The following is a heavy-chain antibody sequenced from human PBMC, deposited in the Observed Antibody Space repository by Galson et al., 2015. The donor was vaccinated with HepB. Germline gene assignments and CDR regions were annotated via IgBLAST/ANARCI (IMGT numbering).Heavy chain of an antibody. V-gene: IGHV3-30-3*01. Sequence: SLRLSCAASGFTFSSYTMHWVRQTPGKGLEWVAIISYDGSNKYYADSVKGRFTISRDNSKNTLSLQMNSLRAEDTALYYCARLSTVFLALGYMDVWGKGTTVTVSS. D-gene: IGHD3-3*01. CDR1: GFTFSSYT. CDR3: ARLSTVFLALGYMDV. J-gene: IGHJ6*03. CDR2: ISYDGSNK.